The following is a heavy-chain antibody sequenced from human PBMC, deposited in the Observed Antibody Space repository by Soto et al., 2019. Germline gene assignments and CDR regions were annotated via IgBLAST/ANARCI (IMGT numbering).Heavy chain of an antibody. D-gene: IGHD3-22*01. J-gene: IGHJ4*02. CDR2: IYYSGST. CDR1: GGSVSSGTYY. CDR3: ASYSDSSGYLAYFDY. V-gene: IGHV4-61*01. Sequence: SETLSLTCTVSGGSVSSGTYYWNWIRQPPGKGLEWIGYIYYSGSTHYNPSLKSRITISLDASKNQFSLELDSVTAADTAVYFCASYSDSSGYLAYFDYWGQGTLVTVSS.